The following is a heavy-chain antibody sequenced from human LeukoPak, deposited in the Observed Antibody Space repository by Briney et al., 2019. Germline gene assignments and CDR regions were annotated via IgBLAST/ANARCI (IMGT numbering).Heavy chain of an antibody. CDR2: IRYDGSNK. D-gene: IGHD6-13*01. Sequence: GGSLRLSCAASGFTFSSYGMHWVRQAPGKGLEWVAFIRYDGSNKYYADSVKGRFTISRDNSKNTLYLQMNSLRAEDTAVYYCARLQQLAFYYFDYWGQGTLVTVSS. CDR3: ARLQQLAFYYFDY. J-gene: IGHJ4*02. V-gene: IGHV3-30*02. CDR1: GFTFSSYG.